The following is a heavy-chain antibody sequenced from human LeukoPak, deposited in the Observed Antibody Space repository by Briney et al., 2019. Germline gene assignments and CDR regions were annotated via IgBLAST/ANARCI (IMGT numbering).Heavy chain of an antibody. CDR2: ISAYNGNT. Sequence: ASVKVSCKASGYTFTSYGISWVGEAPGQGLEWMGWISAYNGNTNYAQKLQGRVTMTTDTSTSTAYMELRSLRSDDTAVYYCARDPRYYGLGSSQDYWSQGTLVTVSS. CDR1: GYTFTSYG. CDR3: ARDPRYYGLGSSQDY. V-gene: IGHV1-18*01. J-gene: IGHJ4*02. D-gene: IGHD3-10*01.